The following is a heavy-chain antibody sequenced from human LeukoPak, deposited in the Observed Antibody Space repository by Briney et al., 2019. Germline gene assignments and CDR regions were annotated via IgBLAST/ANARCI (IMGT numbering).Heavy chain of an antibody. Sequence: SETLSLTCTVSGASISSSNDYWGWIRQPPGKGLEWTGSMYYSGSTHYNPSLRSRVTIYADTSKNQFSLKLNSVTASDTAVYYRARQKRGSCPMCAFDIWGQGTKVTVSS. CDR2: MYYSGST. CDR3: ARQKRGSCPMCAFDI. CDR1: GASISSSNDY. V-gene: IGHV4-39*01. D-gene: IGHD1-26*01. J-gene: IGHJ3*02.